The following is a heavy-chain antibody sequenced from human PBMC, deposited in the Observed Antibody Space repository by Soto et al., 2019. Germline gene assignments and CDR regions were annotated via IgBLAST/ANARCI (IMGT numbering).Heavy chain of an antibody. Sequence: GGSLRLSCAASGFTFSSYAMSWVRQAPGKGLEWVSAISGSGGSTYYADSVKGRFTISRDSSKNTLYLQMNSLRAEDTAVYYCAKPTVGATSEDYWGQGTLVTVSS. CDR3: AKPTVGATSEDY. CDR2: ISGSGGST. J-gene: IGHJ4*02. D-gene: IGHD1-26*01. CDR1: GFTFSSYA. V-gene: IGHV3-23*01.